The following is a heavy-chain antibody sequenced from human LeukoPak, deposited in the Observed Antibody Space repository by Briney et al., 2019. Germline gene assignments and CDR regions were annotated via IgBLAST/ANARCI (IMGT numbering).Heavy chain of an antibody. J-gene: IGHJ6*02. CDR3: ARDRHCSSTSCYGLGGMDV. CDR1: GGSVSSGSYY. V-gene: IGHV4-61*01. Sequence: SETLSLTCTVSGGSVSSGSYYWSWIRQPPGTGLEWIGYIYYSGSTNYNPSLKSRVTISVDTSKNQFSLKLSSVTAADTAVYYCARDRHCSSTSCYGLGGMDVWGQGTTVTVSS. CDR2: IYYSGST. D-gene: IGHD2-2*01.